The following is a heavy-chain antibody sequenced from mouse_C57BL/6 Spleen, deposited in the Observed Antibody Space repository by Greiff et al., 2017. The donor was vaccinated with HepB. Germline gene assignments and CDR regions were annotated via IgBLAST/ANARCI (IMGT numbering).Heavy chain of an antibody. V-gene: IGHV1-42*01. Sequence: VQLQQSGPELVKPGASVKISCKASGYSFTGYYMNWVKQSPEQILEWIGEINPSTGGTTYNQKFKAKATLTVDKSSSTAYMQLKSLTSDDSAVYYCAPGRNWEAYWGQGTLVTVSA. CDR2: INPSTGGT. CDR3: APGRNWEAY. D-gene: IGHD4-1*01. J-gene: IGHJ3*01. CDR1: GYSFTGYY.